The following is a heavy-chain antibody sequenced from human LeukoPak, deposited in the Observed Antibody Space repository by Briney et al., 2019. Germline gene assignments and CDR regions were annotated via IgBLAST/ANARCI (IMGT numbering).Heavy chain of an antibody. V-gene: IGHV4-59*01. CDR2: IYYSGST. D-gene: IGHD5-18*01. J-gene: IGHJ5*02. Sequence: SETLSLTCTVSGGSISSYYWSWIRQPPGKGLEWIGYIYYSGSTNYNPSLKSRVTISVDTSKNQFSLKLSSVTAADTAVYYCARDVWDSSGYGYGSLNWFDPWGQGTLVTVSS. CDR3: ARDVWDSSGYGYGSLNWFDP. CDR1: GGSISSYY.